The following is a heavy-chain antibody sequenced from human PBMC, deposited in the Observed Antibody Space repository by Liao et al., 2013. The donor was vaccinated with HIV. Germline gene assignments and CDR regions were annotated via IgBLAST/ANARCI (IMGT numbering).Heavy chain of an antibody. CDR3: ARGTEGPRDLYYYYYYYMDV. D-gene: IGHD2-2*01. CDR2: VYYSGST. CDR1: GGSISSYH. Sequence: QIQLQESGPGLVKPSETLSLTCTVSGGSISSYHWSWIRQPPGKGLEWIGYVYYSGSTNYNPSLKSRVTISVDTSKNQFSLRLSSVTAADTAVYYCARGTEGPRDLYYYYYYYMDVWGKGTTVTVSS. V-gene: IGHV4-59*01. J-gene: IGHJ6*03.